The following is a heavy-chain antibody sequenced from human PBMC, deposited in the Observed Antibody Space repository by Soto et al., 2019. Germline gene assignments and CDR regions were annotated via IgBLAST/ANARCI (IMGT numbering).Heavy chain of an antibody. V-gene: IGHV4-30-4*01. CDR3: ARVADYGGRQSDY. D-gene: IGHD4-17*01. CDR1: GGSISSGDYY. CDR2: IYYSGST. Sequence: QVQLQESGPGLVKPSQTLSLTCTVSGGSISSGDYYWSWIRQPPGKGLEWIGYIYYSGSTYYNPSLKSRVSISVDTSKNQFSLKLSSVTAADTAVYYCARVADYGGRQSDYWGQGTLVTVSS. J-gene: IGHJ4*02.